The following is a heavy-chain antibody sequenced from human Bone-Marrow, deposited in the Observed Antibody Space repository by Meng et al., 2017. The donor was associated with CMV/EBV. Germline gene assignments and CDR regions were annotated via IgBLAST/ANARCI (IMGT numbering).Heavy chain of an antibody. J-gene: IGHJ2*01. V-gene: IGHV4-34*01. CDR3: ARGHGYSYGYNWYFDL. Sequence: SETLSLTCAVYGGSFSGYYWSWIRQPPGKGLEWIGEINHSGSTNYNPSLKSRVTISVDTSKNQFSLKLSSVTAADTAVYYCARGHGYSYGYNWYFDLCGRGTLVTVSS. D-gene: IGHD5-18*01. CDR1: GGSFSGYY. CDR2: INHSGST.